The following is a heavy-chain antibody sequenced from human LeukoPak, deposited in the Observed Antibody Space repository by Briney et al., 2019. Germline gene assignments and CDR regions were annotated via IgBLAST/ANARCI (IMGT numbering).Heavy chain of an antibody. CDR2: ISNSGDST. Sequence: EGSLRLSCAASGFTFNSYAMSWVRQAPGKRLEWVSAISNSGDSTYYADPVKGRFTISRDNSKKTLYLQMNSLRVEDTAVYHCVKDPYSSGWYGGNAFDLWGQGTMATVSS. CDR3: VKDPYSSGWYGGNAFDL. J-gene: IGHJ3*01. D-gene: IGHD6-19*01. CDR1: GFTFNSYA. V-gene: IGHV3-23*01.